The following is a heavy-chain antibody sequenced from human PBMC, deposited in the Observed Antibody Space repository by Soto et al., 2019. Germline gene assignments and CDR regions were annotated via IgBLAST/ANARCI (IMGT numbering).Heavy chain of an antibody. D-gene: IGHD3-22*01. CDR1: GFTFSTYA. V-gene: IGHV3-23*01. CDR3: ARGEYYYDSSGYYLDLDY. CDR2: ISGSGGST. Sequence: GGSLRLSCAPSGFTFSTYAMSWVRQAPGKGLEWVSAISGSGGSTYYADSVKGRFTISRDNSKNTLYLQMNSLRAEDTAVYYCARGEYYYDSSGYYLDLDYWGQGTLVTVS. J-gene: IGHJ4*02.